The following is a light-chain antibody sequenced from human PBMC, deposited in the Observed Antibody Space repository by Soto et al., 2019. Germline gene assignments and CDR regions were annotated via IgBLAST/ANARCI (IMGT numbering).Light chain of an antibody. V-gene: IGLV1-51*01. CDR2: DDN. J-gene: IGLJ1*01. CDR1: SSNIGNNY. CDR3: GSWDSSLSAYV. Sequence: QSVLTQPPSVSAAPGQKVTISCSGISSNIGNNYVSWYQQLPGTAPKLLIYDDNKRPSGIPDRFSGSKSGTSATLGITGFQTGDEADYYCGSWDSSLSAYVFGTGTKVTVL.